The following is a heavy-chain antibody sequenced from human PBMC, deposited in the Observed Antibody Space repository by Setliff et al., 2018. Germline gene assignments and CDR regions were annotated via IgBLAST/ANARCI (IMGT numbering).Heavy chain of an antibody. CDR3: ARSRGVTMATQYFDY. J-gene: IGHJ4*02. Sequence: GGSLRLSCAASGFTFSTAWMNWVRQAPGKGLEWVGRIKGKNDGLATDYAAPVKGRFTISRDDSKNTLYLQMNSLKTEDTAVYYCARSRGVTMATQYFDYWGQGTLVTVSS. CDR1: GFTFSTAW. CDR2: IKGKNDGLAT. V-gene: IGHV3-15*07. D-gene: IGHD3-10*01.